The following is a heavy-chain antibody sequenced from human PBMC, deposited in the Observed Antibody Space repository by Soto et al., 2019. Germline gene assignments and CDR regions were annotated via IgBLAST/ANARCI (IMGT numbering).Heavy chain of an antibody. CDR3: ARGRIVASIHDAFEI. Sequence: QGQLLQSGDEVKTPGASVRVSCRASGYPFTSYGISWVRQAPGQGLEWVAWISAYNGKRDTAQKFQDRVTMTLDTSTDTAHMDLWDLTSADTAVYYCARGRIVASIHDAFEIWGQGTKVTVSS. D-gene: IGHD5-12*01. V-gene: IGHV1-18*01. CDR2: ISAYNGKR. CDR1: GYPFTSYG. J-gene: IGHJ3*02.